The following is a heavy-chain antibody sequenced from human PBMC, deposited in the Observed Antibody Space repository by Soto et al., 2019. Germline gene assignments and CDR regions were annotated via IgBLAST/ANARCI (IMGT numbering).Heavy chain of an antibody. CDR2: TYHSGST. J-gene: IGHJ6*02. V-gene: IGHV4-4*02. D-gene: IGHD3-16*01. CDR1: GDYINSSIW. CDR3: ARTLRLDYYYGLDV. Sequence: PSETLSLTCDVSGDYINSSIWWTWVRQPPGKALEWIGETYHSGSTNYNPSLKSRVTISVDKSKNQFSLKLTSVTAADTAVYHCARTLRLDYYYGLDVWGQGSRVTVSS.